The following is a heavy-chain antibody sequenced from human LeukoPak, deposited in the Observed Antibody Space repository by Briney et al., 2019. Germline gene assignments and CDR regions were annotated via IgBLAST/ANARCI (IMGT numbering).Heavy chain of an antibody. CDR1: VFTFSSYG. CDR2: ISGSGGST. CDR3: AKYGNFDHYYDSSGSFDY. V-gene: IGHV3-23*01. D-gene: IGHD3-22*01. Sequence: GGSLRLSCAASVFTFSSYGMSWVRQAPGKGLEWVSAISGSGGSTYYAASVKGRFTISRDNSKNTLFLQMNSLTVEDTAVYYCAKYGNFDHYYDSSGSFDYWGQGTLVTVSS. J-gene: IGHJ4*02.